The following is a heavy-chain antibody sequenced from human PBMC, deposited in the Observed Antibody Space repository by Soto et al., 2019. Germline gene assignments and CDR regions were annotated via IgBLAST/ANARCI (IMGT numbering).Heavy chain of an antibody. J-gene: IGHJ6*02. D-gene: IGHD3-10*01. CDR1: GGSISSYY. CDR2: IYYSGST. V-gene: IGHV4-59*01. CDR3: ARQDGGTGGMDV. Sequence: QVQLQESGPGLVKPSETLSLTCTVSGGSISSYYWSWIRQPPGKGLEWIGYIYYSGSTNYNPSLKSRVTISVDTSKNQFSLKLSSVTAADPAVYYCARQDGGTGGMDVWGQGTTVTVSS.